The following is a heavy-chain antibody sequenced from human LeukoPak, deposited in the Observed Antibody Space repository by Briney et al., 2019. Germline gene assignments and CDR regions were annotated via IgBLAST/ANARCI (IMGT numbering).Heavy chain of an antibody. CDR2: TDPEDGET. Sequence: ASVKVSCKVSGYTLSDFSMHWVRQAPGKGLEWMGGTDPEDGETIYAQKFQGRVTMTEDTSTDTAYMELSSLRSEDTAVYYCATIFGPRYFDFWGQGTLVTVSS. CDR3: ATIFGPRYFDF. V-gene: IGHV1-24*01. D-gene: IGHD3/OR15-3a*01. CDR1: GYTLSDFS. J-gene: IGHJ4*02.